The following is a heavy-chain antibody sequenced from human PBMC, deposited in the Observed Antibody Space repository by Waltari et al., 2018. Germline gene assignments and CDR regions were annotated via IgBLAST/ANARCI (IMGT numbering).Heavy chain of an antibody. CDR2: INHSGST. D-gene: IGHD3-3*01. CDR1: GGSFSGYY. V-gene: IGHV4-34*01. CDR3: ARARYDFWSGYYTEFDY. Sequence: QVQLQQWGAGLLKPSETLSLTCAVYGGSFSGYYWSWIRQTPGKGLEWIGEINHSGSTNYNPSLKSRVTISVDTSKNQFSLKLSSVTAADTAVYYCARARYDFWSGYYTEFDYWGQGTLVTVSS. J-gene: IGHJ4*02.